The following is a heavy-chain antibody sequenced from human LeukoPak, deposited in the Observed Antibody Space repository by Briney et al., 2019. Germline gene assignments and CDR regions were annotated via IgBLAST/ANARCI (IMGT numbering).Heavy chain of an antibody. CDR3: ARRQQLDSFDY. CDR1: GFSFTDYW. D-gene: IGHD6-13*01. V-gene: IGHV3-7*05. Sequence: GGSLRLSCAASGFSFTDYWMTWVRQAPGKGLEGLADIKQDGSETHYVDSVKGRFIISRDNAKNSLYLQMNSLRVEDTAVYYCARRQQLDSFDYWGQGTLVTVSS. J-gene: IGHJ4*02. CDR2: IKQDGSET.